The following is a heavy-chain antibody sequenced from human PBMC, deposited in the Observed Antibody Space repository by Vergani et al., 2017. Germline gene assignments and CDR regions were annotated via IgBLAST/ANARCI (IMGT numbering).Heavy chain of an antibody. V-gene: IGHV3-48*03. CDR3: AREVRAVDGTGGIYYYYYYGMDV. J-gene: IGHJ6*02. CDR1: GFTFSSYE. CDR2: ISSSGSTR. Sequence: DVQLVESGGGLVQPGGCLRLSCAASGFTFSSYEMNWVRQAPGKGLEWVSYISSSGSTRYYAASVKGRFTISRDNAKNSLYLQMTSLRAEDTAVYYCAREVRAVDGTGGIYYYYYYGMDVWGQGTTVTVSS. D-gene: IGHD6-19*01.